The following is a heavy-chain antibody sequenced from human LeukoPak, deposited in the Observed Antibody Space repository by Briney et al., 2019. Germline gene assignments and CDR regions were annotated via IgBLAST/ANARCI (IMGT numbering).Heavy chain of an antibody. CDR1: GFTFDDYG. Sequence: PGGSLRLSCAASGFTFDDYGMSWVRQAPGKGLEWVSGINWNGGSTSYTDSVEGRFTISRDNAKNSLYLQMNSLRAEDTALYYCASHYHGSGSYYNKGLDYWGQGTLVTVSS. CDR3: ASHYHGSGSYYNKGLDY. V-gene: IGHV3-20*04. D-gene: IGHD3-10*01. J-gene: IGHJ4*02. CDR2: INWNGGST.